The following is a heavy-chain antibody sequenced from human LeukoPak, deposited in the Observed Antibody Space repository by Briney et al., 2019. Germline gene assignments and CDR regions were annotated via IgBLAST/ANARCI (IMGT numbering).Heavy chain of an antibody. CDR3: ARGAFQDTSGWYGIDY. CDR1: GFTFSSYS. CDR2: ISSSGAYI. Sequence: GGSLRLSCAASGFTFSSYSMNWVRQAPGKGLEWVSSISSSGAYIFYADSVKGRFTISRDNAKNTLYLQMNSLRAEDTAVYYCARGAFQDTSGWYGIDYWGQGTLVTVSS. V-gene: IGHV3-21*01. D-gene: IGHD6-19*01. J-gene: IGHJ4*02.